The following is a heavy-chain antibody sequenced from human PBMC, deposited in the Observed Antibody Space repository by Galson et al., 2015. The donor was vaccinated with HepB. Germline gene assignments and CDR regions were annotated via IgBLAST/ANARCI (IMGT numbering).Heavy chain of an antibody. J-gene: IGHJ4*02. CDR2: IHPDDSDT. V-gene: IGHV5-51*01. CDR3: TRHGTIFGVTPYYFDY. CDR1: GYRFSSYW. D-gene: IGHD3-3*01. Sequence: QSGAEVKKPGESLKISCKGSGYRFSSYWIGWVRQMPGKGLEWMGIIHPDDSDTRYSPSFQGQVTISADKSISTAYLQWSSLKASDTAMYYCTRHGTIFGVTPYYFDYWGQGTLVTVSS.